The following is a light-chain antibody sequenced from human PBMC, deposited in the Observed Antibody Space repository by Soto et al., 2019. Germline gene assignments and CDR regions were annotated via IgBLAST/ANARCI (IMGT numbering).Light chain of an antibody. CDR2: GNS. CDR1: SSNIGAGYD. Sequence: QSVLTQPPSVSGAPGQRVTISCTGSSSNIGAGYDVHWYQQLPGTAPKLLIYGNSNRPSGVPDRFSGSKSGTSSSLAITGHHAEDADDYYCQSYDSSRSLVFGGGTKVTVL. V-gene: IGLV1-40*01. J-gene: IGLJ2*01. CDR3: QSYDSSRSLV.